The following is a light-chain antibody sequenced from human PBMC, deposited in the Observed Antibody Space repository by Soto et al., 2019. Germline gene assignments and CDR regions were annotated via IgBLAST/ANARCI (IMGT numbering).Light chain of an antibody. CDR1: QSVSSNY. CDR3: QQYGSSPRT. V-gene: IGKV3-20*01. J-gene: IGKJ1*01. CDR2: GAS. Sequence: IVLPQSPGPLSLSPGERATLSCRASQSVSSNYLARYQQKPGQAPRLLIYGASRRATGIPDRFSGSGSGTDFTLTISRLEPEDFAVYYCQQYGSSPRTFGQGTKVDIK.